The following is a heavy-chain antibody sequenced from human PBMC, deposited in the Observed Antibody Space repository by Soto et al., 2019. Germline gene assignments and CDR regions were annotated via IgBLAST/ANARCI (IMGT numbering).Heavy chain of an antibody. V-gene: IGHV4-4*07. Sequence: SETLSLTCTVYGGSISSYYWSWIRQSAGKGLEWIGRIYTSGSTNYNPSLKSRVTMSVDTSKNQFSLKLSSVTAADTDVYYCARGKTGGHSYGYYYYGMDVWGQGTTVTVSS. D-gene: IGHD5-18*01. J-gene: IGHJ6*02. CDR3: ARGKTGGHSYGYYYYGMDV. CDR1: GGSISSYY. CDR2: IYTSGST.